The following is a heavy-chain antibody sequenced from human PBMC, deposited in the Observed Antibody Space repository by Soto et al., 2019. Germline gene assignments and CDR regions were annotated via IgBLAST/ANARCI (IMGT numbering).Heavy chain of an antibody. J-gene: IGHJ6*02. CDR3: ARDGSGSYYANGGYYGMDV. Sequence: RLSCAASGFTFSSYSMNWVRQAPGKGLEWVSSISSSSSYIYYADSVKGRFTISRDNAKNSLYLQMNSLRAEDTAVYYCARDGSGSYYANGGYYGMDVWGQGTTVTVSS. CDR1: GFTFSSYS. V-gene: IGHV3-21*01. D-gene: IGHD3-10*01. CDR2: ISSSSSYI.